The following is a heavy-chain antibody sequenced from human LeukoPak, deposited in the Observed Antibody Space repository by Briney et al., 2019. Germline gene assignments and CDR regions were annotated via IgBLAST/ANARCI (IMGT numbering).Heavy chain of an antibody. Sequence: GGSLRLSCAASGFTFSSYWMSWVRQAPGKGLEWVAHIKQDGSEKYYVDSAKGRFTISRDNAKNSLYLQMNSLRAEDTAVYYCARDDCSSISCYHNWFDPWGQGTLVTVSS. J-gene: IGHJ5*02. CDR2: IKQDGSEK. D-gene: IGHD2-2*01. CDR3: ARDDCSSISCYHNWFDP. V-gene: IGHV3-7*01. CDR1: GFTFSSYW.